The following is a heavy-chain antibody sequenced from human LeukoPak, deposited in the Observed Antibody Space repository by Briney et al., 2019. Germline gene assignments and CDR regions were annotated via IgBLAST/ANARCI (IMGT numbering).Heavy chain of an antibody. D-gene: IGHD6-13*01. V-gene: IGHV3-33*01. CDR2: IWYDGTSK. Sequence: PGRSLRLSCAASGFSLSAYGVHWVRQAPGKGLEWVAVIWYDGTSKDYADSVKGRFTFSRDNSKNTLYLQMNSLTVEDTAVYYCARSQSSSLIDYGGQGTLVTVSS. CDR1: GFSLSAYG. J-gene: IGHJ4*02. CDR3: ARSQSSSLIDY.